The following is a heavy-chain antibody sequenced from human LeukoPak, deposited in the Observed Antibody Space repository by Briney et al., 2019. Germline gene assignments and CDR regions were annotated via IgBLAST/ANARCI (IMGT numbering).Heavy chain of an antibody. Sequence: PGGSLRLSCAASGFTFSYYSMNSVRQAPGWGLEWVSCISSSSSLIFYSDSVRGRFTIHRDNAKNLLYLHMNSLRVEDTAVYYCAKVDRVAYSSSPVPYYNYYMNVWGKGTTVTVSS. CDR2: ISSSSSLI. CDR1: GFTFSYYS. D-gene: IGHD6-13*01. CDR3: AKVDRVAYSSSPVPYYNYYMNV. V-gene: IGHV3-21*01. J-gene: IGHJ6*03.